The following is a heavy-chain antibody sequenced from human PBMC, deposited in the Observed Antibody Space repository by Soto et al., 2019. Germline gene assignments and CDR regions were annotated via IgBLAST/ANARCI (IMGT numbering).Heavy chain of an antibody. J-gene: IGHJ3*02. D-gene: IGHD6-19*01. CDR3: ASVIAVGDAFDI. CDR2: INSDGSST. CDR1: GFTFSSYW. Sequence: PGGSLRLSCAASGFTFSSYWMHWVRQAPGKGLVWVSRINSDGSSTSYADSVKGRFTISRDNAKNTLYLQMNSLRAEDTAVYYCASVIAVGDAFDIWGQGTMVTVS. V-gene: IGHV3-74*01.